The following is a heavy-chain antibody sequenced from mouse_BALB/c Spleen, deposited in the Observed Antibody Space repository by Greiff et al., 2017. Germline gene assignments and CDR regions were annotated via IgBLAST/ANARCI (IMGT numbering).Heavy chain of an antibody. V-gene: IGHV1-66*01. D-gene: IGHD2-2*01. J-gene: IGHJ1*01. CDR2: IFPGSGNT. Sequence: QVQLQQSGPELVKPGASVKISCKASGYSFTSYYIHWVKQRPGQGLEWIGWIFPGSGNTKYNEKFKGKATLTADTSSSTAYMQLSSLTSEDSAVYFCARGKLYGYDPWYFDVWGAGTTVTVSS. CDR3: ARGKLYGYDPWYFDV. CDR1: GYSFTSYY.